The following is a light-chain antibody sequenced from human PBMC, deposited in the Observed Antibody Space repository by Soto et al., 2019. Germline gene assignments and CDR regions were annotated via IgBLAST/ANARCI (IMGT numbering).Light chain of an antibody. CDR1: SSDIGTYNY. V-gene: IGLV2-14*01. J-gene: IGLJ1*01. CDR2: DVS. Sequence: QSVLTQPASVSGSPGQSITISCTGTSSDIGTYNYVSWYQQHPGKAPKLMIYDVSNRPSGVSNRFSGSKSGSTASLTISGLQAEDEGDYYCNAYTTSTTFVFGTGTKLTVL. CDR3: NAYTTSTTFV.